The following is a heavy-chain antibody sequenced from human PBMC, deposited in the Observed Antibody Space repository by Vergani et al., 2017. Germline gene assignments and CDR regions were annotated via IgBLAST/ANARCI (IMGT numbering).Heavy chain of an antibody. V-gene: IGHV3-23*01. Sequence: EVQLLESGGGLVQPGGSLRLSCAASGFTFSSYAMSWVRQAPGKGLEWVSAISGSGGSTYYADSVKGRFTISRDNSKNTLYLQMNSLRAEDMAVYYCAKGGGYYYYMDVWGKGTTVTVSS. J-gene: IGHJ6*03. CDR1: GFTFSSYA. D-gene: IGHD2-15*01. CDR3: AKGGGYYYYMDV. CDR2: ISGSGGST.